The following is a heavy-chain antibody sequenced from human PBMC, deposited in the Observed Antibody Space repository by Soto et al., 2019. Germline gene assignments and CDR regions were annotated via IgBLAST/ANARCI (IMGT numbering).Heavy chain of an antibody. V-gene: IGHV4-34*01. Sequence: QVQLQQWGAGLLKPSETLSLTCAVSGESFSGYWSWIRQPPGKGLEWIEEINHGGVTVYNPSLKSRVSISVDTSNEQLSLRLNSVTAADTAVYYCARHRSGAYDFDYWGQGTLVTVSS. CDR1: GESFSGY. D-gene: IGHD5-12*01. CDR2: INHGGVT. J-gene: IGHJ4*02. CDR3: ARHRSGAYDFDY.